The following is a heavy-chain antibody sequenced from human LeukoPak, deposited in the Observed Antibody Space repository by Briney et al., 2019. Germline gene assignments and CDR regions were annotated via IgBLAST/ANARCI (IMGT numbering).Heavy chain of an antibody. D-gene: IGHD3-22*01. CDR3: AKSINYYYDSSGYYRAFDI. Sequence: GGYLRLSCAASGFTFSSYAMSWVRQAPGKGLEWGLATSGSGGSSYYAYSVKGRFTISTDNSKNTLDLHMHRLRAEDTAVYYCAKSINYYYDSSGYYRAFDIWGQGTMVTVSS. CDR1: GFTFSSYA. V-gene: IGHV3-23*01. J-gene: IGHJ3*02. CDR2: TSGSGGSS.